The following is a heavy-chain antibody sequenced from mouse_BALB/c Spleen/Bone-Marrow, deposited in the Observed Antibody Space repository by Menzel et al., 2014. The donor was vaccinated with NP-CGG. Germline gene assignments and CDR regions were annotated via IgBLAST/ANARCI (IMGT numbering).Heavy chain of an antibody. CDR2: IYPGDGDT. CDR1: GYVFSTYW. V-gene: IGHV1-80*01. J-gene: IGHJ2*01. Sequence: VQGVESGAELVRPGSSVKISCESSGYVFSTYWINWVKQRPGQGLEWIGQIYPGDGDTDYNGKFKDKATLTADKSSNTAYMQLSGLTSEDSAVYFCARGGISVDYWGQGTTLTVSS. CDR3: ARGGISVDY.